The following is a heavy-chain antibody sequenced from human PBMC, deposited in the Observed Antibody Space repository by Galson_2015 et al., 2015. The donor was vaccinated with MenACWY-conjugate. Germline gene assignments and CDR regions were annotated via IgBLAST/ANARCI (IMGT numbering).Heavy chain of an antibody. V-gene: IGHV3-74*01. CDR1: GFTFSSYW. CDR2: INSDGSST. D-gene: IGHD6-6*01. Sequence: SLRLSCAASGFTFSSYWMHWVRQAPGKGLVWVSRINSDGSSTSYADSVKGRFTISRDNAKNTLYLQMNSLRAEDTAVYYCARPASSSSDDAFDIWGQGTMVTVSS. CDR3: ARPASSSSDDAFDI. J-gene: IGHJ3*02.